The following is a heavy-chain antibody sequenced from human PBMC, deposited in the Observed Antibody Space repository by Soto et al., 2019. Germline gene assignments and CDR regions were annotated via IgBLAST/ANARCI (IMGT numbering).Heavy chain of an antibody. J-gene: IGHJ6*02. D-gene: IGHD2-15*01. CDR2: ISCDGNNK. CDR3: ATGHWDCSGGGCNPHKLTSFAMDA. V-gene: IGHV3-30*03. Sequence: QVHLVESGGGGVQPGRSKRLSCVVSGFTFNDYAIHWVRQAPGKGLEWVAVISCDGNNKFYTDSVKGRFTISRDRSKTTAYLQMNNLRAEITAVYYCATGHWDCSGGGCNPHKLTSFAMDAWGQGTTVTVSS. CDR1: GFTFNDYA.